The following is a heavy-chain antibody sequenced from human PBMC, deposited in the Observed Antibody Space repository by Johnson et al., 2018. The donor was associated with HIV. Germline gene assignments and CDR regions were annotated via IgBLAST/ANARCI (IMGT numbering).Heavy chain of an antibody. V-gene: IGHV3-11*04. CDR1: GFTFTDYY. Sequence: QVRLVESGGGLVKPARSLRLSCAASGFTFTDYYLSWIRQAPGKGLLWVSYISSSRRTIYYADSVKGRFTISRDNAKNSLYLQMNSLRAEDTAVYYCARDPVSHYYDSSGYGAFDIWGQGTMVTVSS. CDR3: ARDPVSHYYDSSGYGAFDI. J-gene: IGHJ3*02. CDR2: ISSSRRTI. D-gene: IGHD3-22*01.